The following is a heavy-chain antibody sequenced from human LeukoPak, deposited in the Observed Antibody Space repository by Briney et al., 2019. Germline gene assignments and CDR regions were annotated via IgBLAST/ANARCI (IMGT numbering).Heavy chain of an antibody. CDR1: GYTFTSYG. J-gene: IGHJ6*02. Sequence: ASVNVSCKASGYTFTSYGISWVRQAPGQGLEWMGWISAYNGNTNYAQKLQGRVTMTTDTSTSTAYMELRSLRSDDTAVYYCARAIPGPSSPNYYYYGMDVWGQGTTVTVSS. CDR3: ARAIPGPSSPNYYYYGMDV. CDR2: ISAYNGNT. V-gene: IGHV1-18*01.